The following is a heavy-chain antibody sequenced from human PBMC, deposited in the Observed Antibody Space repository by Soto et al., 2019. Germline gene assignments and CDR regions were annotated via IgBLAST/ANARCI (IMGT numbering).Heavy chain of an antibody. CDR3: ARVRDYGLGTNRHYYGMDV. CDR2: LYYRGST. D-gene: IGHD3-10*01. Sequence: LTCAVSGGSISSSSYYWGWIRQPPGKGLEWIGSLYYRGSTNYNPSLQSRVTMSVDASKNEFSLKVSSVTAADTAVYFCARVRDYGLGTNRHYYGMDVGGQGTTVTVSS. V-gene: IGHV4-39*07. J-gene: IGHJ6*02. CDR1: GGSISSSSYY.